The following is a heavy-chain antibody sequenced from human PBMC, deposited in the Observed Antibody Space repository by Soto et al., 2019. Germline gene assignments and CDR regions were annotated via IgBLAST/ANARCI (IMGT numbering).Heavy chain of an antibody. V-gene: IGHV1-69*01. J-gene: IGHJ4*02. CDR1: GGTFSSYA. D-gene: IGHD6-13*01. Sequence: QVQLVQSGAEVKKPGSSVKVSCKASGGTFSSYAISWVRQAPGQGLEWMGGIIPIFGTANYAQKFQGRVTITADESTSTAYMELSSLRSEDTAVDYCARITRTAAAGGGGWGYFDYWGQGTLVTVSS. CDR2: IIPIFGTA. CDR3: ARITRTAAAGGGGWGYFDY.